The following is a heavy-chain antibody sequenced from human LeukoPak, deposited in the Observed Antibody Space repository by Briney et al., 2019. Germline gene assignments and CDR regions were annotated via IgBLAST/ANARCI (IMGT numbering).Heavy chain of an antibody. V-gene: IGHV1-2*02. CDR3: AAESEKYQLLYSTPFDAFDI. J-gene: IGHJ3*02. CDR1: GYTFTGYY. CDR2: INPNSGGT. Sequence: ASVKVSCKASGYTFTGYYMHWVRQAPGQGLEWMGWINPNSGGTNYAQKFQGRVTMTRDTSISTAYMELSRLRSDDTAVYYCAAESEKYQLLYSTPFDAFDIWGQGTMVTVYS. D-gene: IGHD2-2*02.